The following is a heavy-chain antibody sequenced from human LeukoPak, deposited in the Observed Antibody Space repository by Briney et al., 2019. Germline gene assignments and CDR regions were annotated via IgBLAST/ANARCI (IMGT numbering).Heavy chain of an antibody. CDR3: ARAGSHWHYVY. Sequence: GKSLRPSCAASGFTFSGFSMSWVRQSPTKGLEWVANIKQDGSERYYVDSVKGRFTISRDNAKNSLSLQMNNLRVEDTAVYYCARAGSHWHYVYWGQGTVVTVSS. V-gene: IGHV3-7*01. J-gene: IGHJ4*02. D-gene: IGHD3-10*01. CDR1: GFTFSGFS. CDR2: IKQDGSER.